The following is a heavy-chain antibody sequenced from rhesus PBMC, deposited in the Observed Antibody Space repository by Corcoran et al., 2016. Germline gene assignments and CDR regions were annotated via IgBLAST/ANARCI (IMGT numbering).Heavy chain of an antibody. CDR3: ARETLYGTSYLFDY. CDR2: IYGSSGST. V-gene: IGHV4-76*01. Sequence: QVQLQESGPGVVKPSETLSLTCAVSGYSISSGYDWSWIRQPPGKGLEWIGYIYGSSGSTNYNPSLKNRVTSSKDTSKNQCSLKLSSVTAADTAVYYCARETLYGTSYLFDYWGQGVLVTVSS. J-gene: IGHJ4*01. D-gene: IGHD4-29*01. CDR1: GYSISSGYD.